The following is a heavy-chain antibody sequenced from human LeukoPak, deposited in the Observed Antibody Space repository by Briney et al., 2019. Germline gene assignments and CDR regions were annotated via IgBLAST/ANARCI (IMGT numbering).Heavy chain of an antibody. CDR1: GFIFSSYA. Sequence: GGSLRLSCAASGFIFSSYAMSGVRQAPGKGLEWVSAISSSGGRTYYADSVKGRFTISRDNSKNTLYLQMNSLRAEDTAVYYCAKGYCSGGSCYSGLFDYWGQGTLVTVSS. V-gene: IGHV3-23*01. CDR2: ISSSGGRT. CDR3: AKGYCSGGSCYSGLFDY. J-gene: IGHJ4*02. D-gene: IGHD2-15*01.